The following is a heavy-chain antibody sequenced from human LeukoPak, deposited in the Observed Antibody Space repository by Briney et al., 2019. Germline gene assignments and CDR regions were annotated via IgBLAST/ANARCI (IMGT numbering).Heavy chain of an antibody. CDR3: AKASSNYFYYFEY. Sequence: GGSLRLSCAASGFTFSSFGMHWVRQAPGKGLEWVAVISYDATNKYYADSVKGRFTLSRDNSKNTLYLQTNTLRDEDTAVYYCAKASSNYFYYFEYWGQGTLVTVSS. V-gene: IGHV3-30*18. CDR1: GFTFSSFG. CDR2: ISYDATNK. J-gene: IGHJ4*02. D-gene: IGHD2/OR15-2a*01.